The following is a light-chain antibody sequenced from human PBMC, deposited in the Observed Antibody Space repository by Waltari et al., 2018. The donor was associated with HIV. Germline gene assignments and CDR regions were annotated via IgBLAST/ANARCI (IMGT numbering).Light chain of an antibody. CDR2: WAS. CDR1: QSVLYSSNNKNY. CDR3: QQYYSNSYT. J-gene: IGKJ2*01. V-gene: IGKV4-1*01. Sequence: DIVMTQSPESLAVSLGERATINCKSSQSVLYSSNNKNYLAWYQQKPGQPPNLLIYWASTRESGVPDRFSGSGSGTDFTLTISSLQTEDVAVYYCQQYYSNSYTFGQGTKLEIK.